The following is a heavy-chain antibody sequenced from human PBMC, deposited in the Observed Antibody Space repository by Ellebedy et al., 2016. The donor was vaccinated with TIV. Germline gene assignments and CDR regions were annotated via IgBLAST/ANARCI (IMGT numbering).Heavy chain of an antibody. J-gene: IGHJ4*02. CDR2: LYYNANT. CDR3: ASTPFSAGSGYHPHDY. Sequence: MPSETLSLTCTVPGASISSYYWSWIRQPPGKGLAWIGYLYYNANTNYKPSLKSRVTISVDTSKNQFSLNLNSVTAADTAVYFCASTPFSAGSGYHPHDYWGQGTLVTVSS. V-gene: IGHV4-59*08. D-gene: IGHD5-12*01. CDR1: GASISSYY.